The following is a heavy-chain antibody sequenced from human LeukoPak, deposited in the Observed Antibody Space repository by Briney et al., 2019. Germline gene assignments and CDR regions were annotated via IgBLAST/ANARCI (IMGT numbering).Heavy chain of an antibody. Sequence: PGGSLRLSCAASGFTFSNNWMHWVRQAPGKGLVWVPRINRDGSSTNYADSVKGRFTISRDNAKNTLYLQMNSLRAEDTAVYYCVRDGGLTSTWFLPWGQGTLVTVSS. CDR3: VRDGGLTSTWFLP. J-gene: IGHJ5*02. CDR1: GFTFSNNW. V-gene: IGHV3-74*01. CDR2: INRDGSST. D-gene: IGHD2-2*01.